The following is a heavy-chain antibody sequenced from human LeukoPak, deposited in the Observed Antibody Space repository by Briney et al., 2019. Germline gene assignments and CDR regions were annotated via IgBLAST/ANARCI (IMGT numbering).Heavy chain of an antibody. CDR3: ARDYFDSSGYIDY. Sequence: ASVKVSCKASGYTFTGYYMHWVRQASGQGLEWMGWINPNSGGTNYAQKFQGRVTMTRDTSISTAYMELSRLRSDDTAVYYCARDYFDSSGYIDYWGQGTLVTVSS. CDR1: GYTFTGYY. J-gene: IGHJ4*02. D-gene: IGHD3-22*01. CDR2: INPNSGGT. V-gene: IGHV1-2*02.